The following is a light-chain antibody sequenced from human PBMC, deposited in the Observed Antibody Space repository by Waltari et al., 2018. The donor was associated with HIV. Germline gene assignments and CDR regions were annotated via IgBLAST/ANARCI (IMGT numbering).Light chain of an antibody. CDR3: AAWDDSLSGWV. Sequence: QSVLTHPPSASGTPGQRVTISCSGSSSTIGSNYVYWYQQLPGTTPKLLIYRNKQRPSGVPDRFSGSKSGTSASLAISGLQSEDEADYYCAAWDDSLSGWVFGGGTKLTVL. CDR1: SSTIGSNY. J-gene: IGLJ3*02. V-gene: IGLV1-47*01. CDR2: RNK.